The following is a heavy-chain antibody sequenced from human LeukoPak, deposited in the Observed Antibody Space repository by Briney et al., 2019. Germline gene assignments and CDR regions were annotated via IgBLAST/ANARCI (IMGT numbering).Heavy chain of an antibody. J-gene: IGHJ4*02. CDR1: GGSISSFY. CDR2: IYYSGSA. CDR3: ASQNYYDSSRLDY. V-gene: IGHV4-59*01. Sequence: NPSETLSLTCAVSGGSISSFYWSWIRQPPGKGLEWIGYIYYSGSANYNPSLKSRVTISVDTSKNQFSLKLSSVTAADTAVYYCASQNYYDSSRLDYWGQGTPVTVSS. D-gene: IGHD3-22*01.